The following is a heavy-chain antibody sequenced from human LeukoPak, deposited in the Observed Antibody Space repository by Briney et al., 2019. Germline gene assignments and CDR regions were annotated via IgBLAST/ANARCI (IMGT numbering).Heavy chain of an antibody. CDR2: INHSGST. CDR3: ARGSGSSRVYYYYYYMDV. Sequence: PSETLSLTCAVYGGSFSGYYWSWIRQPPGKGLEWIGEINHSGSTIYNPSLKSRVTISVDTSKNQFSLKLSSVTAADTGVYYCARGSGSSRVYYYYYYMDVWGKGTTVTVSS. V-gene: IGHV4-34*01. D-gene: IGHD1-26*01. J-gene: IGHJ6*03. CDR1: GGSFSGYY.